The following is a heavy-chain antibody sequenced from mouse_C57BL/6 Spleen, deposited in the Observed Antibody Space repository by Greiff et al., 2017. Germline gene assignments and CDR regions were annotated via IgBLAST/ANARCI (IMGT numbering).Heavy chain of an antibody. CDR2: IYPGSGNT. CDR3: AGQGGCSYGVYFAY. V-gene: IGHV1-76*01. J-gene: IGHJ2*01. CDR1: GYTFTDYY. D-gene: IGHD1-1*01. Sequence: QVQLQQSGAELVRPGASVKLSCKASGYTFTDYYMNWVKQRPGKGLEWIARIYPGSGNTDYNEKFKGKATVTAEKSSSTAYLQLSSLTSKDSAVYFCAGQGGCSYGVYFAYWGQGTTLTVSS.